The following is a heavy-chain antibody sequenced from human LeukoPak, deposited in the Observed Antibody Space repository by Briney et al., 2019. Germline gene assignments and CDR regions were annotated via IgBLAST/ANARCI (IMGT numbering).Heavy chain of an antibody. CDR1: GFTVSSNY. J-gene: IGHJ6*03. CDR2: IYSGGST. D-gene: IGHD3-3*01. V-gene: IGHV3-53*01. Sequence: GGSLRLSCAASGFTVSSNYMSWVRQAPGKGLEWVSVIYSGGSTYYADSVKGRFTISRDNSKNTLYLQMNSLRAEDTAVYYCAADSGITIFGVVTPYYYMDVWGKGTTVTVSS. CDR3: AADSGITIFGVVTPYYYMDV.